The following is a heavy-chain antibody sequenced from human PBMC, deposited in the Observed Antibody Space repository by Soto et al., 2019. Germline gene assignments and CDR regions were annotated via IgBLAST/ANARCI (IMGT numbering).Heavy chain of an antibody. CDR1: GLTFNG. CDR3: ASHYDIPAGNLAYLEF. J-gene: IGHJ4*02. V-gene: IGHV3-23*01. CDR2: ISRSGDVV. Sequence: EVQVLESGGGLAQPGGSLSLSCAASGLTFNGMSWLRQAPGRGLEWISAISRSGDVVLYAASVKGRFIISRDNSKNTLYLQMDSLTVEDTARYYCASHYDIPAGNLAYLEFWGQGSQVAVTS. D-gene: IGHD3-9*01.